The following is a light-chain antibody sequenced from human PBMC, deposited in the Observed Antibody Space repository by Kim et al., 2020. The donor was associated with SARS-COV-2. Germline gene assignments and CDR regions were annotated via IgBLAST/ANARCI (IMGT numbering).Light chain of an antibody. Sequence: SSELTQDPAVSVALGQTVRITCQGDSLRNYYGSWYQQKPGEAPVLVIYGKNNRPSGIPDRFSGSSSGNTASLTITGAQAEDEAEYYCSSRDSSGYHLVFGGGTKLTVL. V-gene: IGLV3-19*01. CDR3: SSRDSSGYHLV. CDR1: SLRNYY. J-gene: IGLJ3*02. CDR2: GKN.